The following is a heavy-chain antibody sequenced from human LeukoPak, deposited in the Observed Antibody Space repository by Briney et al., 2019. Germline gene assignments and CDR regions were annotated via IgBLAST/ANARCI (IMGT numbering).Heavy chain of an antibody. CDR3: AKDLRGAWRGSLDY. D-gene: IGHD3-10*01. CDR1: GYTFTGYY. J-gene: IGHJ4*02. CDR2: INPNSGGT. Sequence: GASVKVSCKASGYTFTGYYMHWVRQAPGQGLEWMGWINPNSGGTNYAQKFQGRVTMTRDTSISTVYMELSRLRSDDTAVYYCAKDLRGAWRGSLDYCGQGTLVTVSS. V-gene: IGHV1-2*02.